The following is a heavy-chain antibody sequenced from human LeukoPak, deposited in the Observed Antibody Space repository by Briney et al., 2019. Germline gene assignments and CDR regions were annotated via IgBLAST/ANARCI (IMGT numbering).Heavy chain of an antibody. D-gene: IGHD3-3*01. CDR1: GFTFSSYW. CDR3: ARDTPKSGWFDP. CDR2: INSDGSST. Sequence: PGGSLRLSCAASGFTFSSYWMHWVRQAPGKGLVWVSGINSDGSSTSYADSVKGRFTISRDNAKNTLYLQMNSLRAEDTAVYYCARDTPKSGWFDPWGQGTLVTVSS. V-gene: IGHV3-74*01. J-gene: IGHJ5*02.